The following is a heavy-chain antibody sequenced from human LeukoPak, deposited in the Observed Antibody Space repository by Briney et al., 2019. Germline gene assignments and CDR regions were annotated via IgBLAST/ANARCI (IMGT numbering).Heavy chain of an antibody. CDR3: ARVGYAHAFDI. D-gene: IGHD1-1*01. CDR1: GYTFSSYW. V-gene: IGHV3-7*01. CDR2: IKQDGSEK. J-gene: IGHJ3*02. Sequence: PGGSLRLSCAASGYTFSSYWMSWVRQAPGKGLEWVANIKQDGSEKYYVDSVKGRFTISRDNAKNSLYLQMNSLRAEDTAVYYCARVGYAHAFDIWGQGTMVTVSS.